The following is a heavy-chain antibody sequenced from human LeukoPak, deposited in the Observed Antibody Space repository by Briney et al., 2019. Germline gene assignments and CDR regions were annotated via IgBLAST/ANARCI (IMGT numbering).Heavy chain of an antibody. CDR1: GFTFSSYA. D-gene: IGHD5-18*01. Sequence: GGSLRLSCAASGFTFSSYAMSWARQAPGKGLEWVSAISGSGGSTYYADSVKGRFTISRDNSKNTLYLQMNSLRAKDTAVYYCAKIYSYGLYYYYYYMDVWGKGTTVTVSS. CDR2: ISGSGGST. J-gene: IGHJ6*03. V-gene: IGHV3-23*01. CDR3: AKIYSYGLYYYYYYMDV.